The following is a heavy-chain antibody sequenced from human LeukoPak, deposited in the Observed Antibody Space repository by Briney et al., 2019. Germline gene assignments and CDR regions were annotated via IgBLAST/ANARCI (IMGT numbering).Heavy chain of an antibody. D-gene: IGHD5-12*01. CDR1: GDSVSSNSAA. J-gene: IGHJ4*02. CDR3: ASEGGGYSGYDFLLDN. CDR2: AYYRSKWYN. V-gene: IGHV6-1*01. Sequence: SQTLSLTCDISGDSVSSNSAAWNWIRQSPSRGLEWLGRAYYRSKWYNDYAVSVKSRITINPDTSKNQFSLQLNSVTPEDTAVYYCASEGGGYSGYDFLLDNWGQGTLVTVSS.